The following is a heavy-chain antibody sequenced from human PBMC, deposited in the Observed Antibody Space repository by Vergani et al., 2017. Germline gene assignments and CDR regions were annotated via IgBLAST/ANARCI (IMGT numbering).Heavy chain of an antibody. CDR3: AREPVSYYDFWSGYYFDY. J-gene: IGHJ4*02. D-gene: IGHD3-3*01. CDR2: IIPIFGTA. CDR1: GGTFSSYA. Sequence: QVQLVQSGAEVKKPGSSVKVSCKASGGTFSSYAISWVRQAPGQGLEWMGGIIPIFGTANYAQKFQGRVTITADESTSTAYMELSSLRSEDTAVYYCAREPVSYYDFWSGYYFDYWGQGTLVTVSS. V-gene: IGHV1-69*01.